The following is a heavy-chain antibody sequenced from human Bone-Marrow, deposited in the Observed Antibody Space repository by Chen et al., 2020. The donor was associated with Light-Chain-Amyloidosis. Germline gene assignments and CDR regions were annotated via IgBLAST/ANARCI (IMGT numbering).Heavy chain of an antibody. CDR2: FCGGART. J-gene: IGHJ2*01. Sequence: EVQLVESGGGLVQPGGSLRLSCTVSGFSVFSISMVWVRPAPGNALECVSVFCGGARTHYAESVKGRFTISRDCSKNTLFLHLNSLRDDDTALYYCATGPPHPKMLWPPNGYFDLWGRGTLVTVSS. CDR3: ATGPPHPKMLWPPNGYFDL. CDR1: GFSVFSIS. D-gene: IGHD2-2*01. V-gene: IGHV3-53*02.